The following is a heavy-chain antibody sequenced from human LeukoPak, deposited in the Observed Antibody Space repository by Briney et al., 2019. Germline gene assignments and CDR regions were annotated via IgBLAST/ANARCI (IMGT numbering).Heavy chain of an antibody. CDR1: GYTFTSYG. J-gene: IGHJ6*02. Sequence: GASVKVSCKASGYTFTSYGISWVRQAPGRGLEWMGWISAYNGNTNYAQKLQGRVTMTTDTSTSTAYMELRSLRSDDTAVYYCARPGIAAAGSPYYYYGMDVWGQGTTVTVSS. V-gene: IGHV1-18*01. CDR3: ARPGIAAAGSPYYYYGMDV. CDR2: ISAYNGNT. D-gene: IGHD6-13*01.